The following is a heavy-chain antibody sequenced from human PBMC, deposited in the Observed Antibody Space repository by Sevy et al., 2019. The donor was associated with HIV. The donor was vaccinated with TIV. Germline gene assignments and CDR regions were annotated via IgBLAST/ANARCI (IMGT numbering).Heavy chain of an antibody. D-gene: IGHD2-15*01. V-gene: IGHV4-34*01. J-gene: IGHJ4*02. Sequence: SETLSITCGVSGVSFSDYYWAWIRQSPGKGLEWIGEVSQSGSANYNPSLRSRVIMSLDTSNNHFSLELTSMTAADTAVYYCARGPLLSREYCSGSACATIDYWSQGTLVTVSS. CDR1: GVSFSDYY. CDR3: ARGPLLSREYCSGSACATIDY. CDR2: VSQSGSA.